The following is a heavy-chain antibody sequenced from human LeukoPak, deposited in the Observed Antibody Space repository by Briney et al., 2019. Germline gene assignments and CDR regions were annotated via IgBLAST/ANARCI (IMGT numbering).Heavy chain of an antibody. Sequence: PSETLSLTCAVYGGSFTGYHWSWIRQPPGKGLEWIGYIYYSGSTNYNPSLKSRVTISLDTSKNQFSLKLSSVTAADTAVYYCVREYYYDSSGRVGAFDIWGQGTKVTVSS. V-gene: IGHV4-59*08. CDR2: IYYSGST. D-gene: IGHD3-22*01. CDR3: VREYYYDSSGRVGAFDI. J-gene: IGHJ3*02. CDR1: GGSFTGYH.